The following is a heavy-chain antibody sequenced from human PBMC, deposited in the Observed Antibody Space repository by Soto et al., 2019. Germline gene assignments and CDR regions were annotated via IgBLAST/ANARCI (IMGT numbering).Heavy chain of an antibody. V-gene: IGHV1-18*01. Sequence: GSSVKGSCAAPGCTYTSYGISWVRQAPGQGLEWMGWISAYNGNTNYAQKLQGRVTMTTDTSTSTAYMELRGLRSDDTAVYYCARIGDIVVVPAAITFDYWGQGTLVTVSS. D-gene: IGHD2-2*01. CDR1: GCTYTSYG. J-gene: IGHJ4*02. CDR2: ISAYNGNT. CDR3: ARIGDIVVVPAAITFDY.